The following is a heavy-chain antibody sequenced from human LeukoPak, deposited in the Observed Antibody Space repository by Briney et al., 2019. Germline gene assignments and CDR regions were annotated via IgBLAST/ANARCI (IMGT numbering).Heavy chain of an antibody. Sequence: PSETLSLTCTVSGGSISSSSYYWGWIRQPPGKGLEWIGSIYYSGSTYYNPSLKSRVTISVDTSKNQFSLKLSSVTAADTAVYYCARDPGFTITIFGVADPRNWFDPWGQGTLVTVSS. V-gene: IGHV4-39*07. CDR2: IYYSGST. J-gene: IGHJ5*02. CDR3: ARDPGFTITIFGVADPRNWFDP. CDR1: GGSISSSSYY. D-gene: IGHD3-3*01.